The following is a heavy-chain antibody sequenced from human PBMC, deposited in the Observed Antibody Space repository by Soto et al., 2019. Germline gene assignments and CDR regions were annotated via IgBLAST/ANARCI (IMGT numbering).Heavy chain of an antibody. CDR3: AIRSGYDFLSSYY. J-gene: IGHJ4*02. CDR1: GYSFTSYW. V-gene: IGHV5-51*01. D-gene: IGHD5-12*01. CDR2: IYPGDSDT. Sequence: PGAAQQSSYKGSGYSFTSYWIAWVRQMPGKGLEWMGIIYPGDSDTRYSPSFQGQVTISADKSISTAYLQWSSLKASDTAMYYCAIRSGYDFLSSYYWGQGTLVTVSS.